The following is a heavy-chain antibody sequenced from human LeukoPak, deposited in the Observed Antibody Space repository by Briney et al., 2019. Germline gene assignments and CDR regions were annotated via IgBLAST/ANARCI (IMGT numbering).Heavy chain of an antibody. Sequence: SETLSLTCTVSGGTISSSSYNWGWLRQPPGKGLEWFGSIYSSWSTYYNPSLKRLITISVDTSKNQFSLKLSHVTAADTAVYLRAGGGEWVRSNSSDYWGEGTLVTVSS. CDR3: AGGGEWVRSNSSDY. D-gene: IGHD3-16*01. J-gene: IGHJ4*02. V-gene: IGHV4-39*07. CDR1: GGTISSSSYN. CDR2: IYSSWST.